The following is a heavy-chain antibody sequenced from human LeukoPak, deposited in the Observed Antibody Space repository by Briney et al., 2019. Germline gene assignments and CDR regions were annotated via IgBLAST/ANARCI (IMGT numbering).Heavy chain of an antibody. CDR3: AKVRCSGGSCYFMPVGYFDY. V-gene: IGHV3-23*01. D-gene: IGHD2-15*01. Sequence: GGSPRLSCAASGFTFSSYAMSWVRQAPGKGLEWVSAISGSGGSTYYADSVKGRFTISRDNSKNTLYLQMNSLRAEDTAVYYCAKVRCSGGSCYFMPVGYFDYWGQGTLVTVSS. CDR1: GFTFSSYA. CDR2: ISGSGGST. J-gene: IGHJ4*02.